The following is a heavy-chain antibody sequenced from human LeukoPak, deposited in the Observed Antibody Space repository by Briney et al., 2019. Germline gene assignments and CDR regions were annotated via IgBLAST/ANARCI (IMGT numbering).Heavy chain of an antibody. CDR1: GFTFSSYG. D-gene: IGHD3-3*01. V-gene: IGHV3-30*02. CDR3: AKDRGTYYDFWSGPGVAFDI. Sequence: GGSLRLSCAASGFTFSSYGIHWVRQPPAKGLEWVTFIRYDGSNNFYADSVKGRFTISRDNSKNTLYLQMNSLRAEDTAVYYCAKDRGTYYDFWSGPGVAFDIWGQGTMVTVSS. J-gene: IGHJ3*02. CDR2: IRYDGSNN.